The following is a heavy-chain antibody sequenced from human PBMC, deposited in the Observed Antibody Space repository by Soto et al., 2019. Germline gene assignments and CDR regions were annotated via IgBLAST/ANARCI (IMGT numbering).Heavy chain of an antibody. J-gene: IGHJ6*03. Sequence: EVQLVESGGGLVQPGGSLRLSCAASGFTFSNYWMYWVRQAPGKGLEWVSRINSDGSVSSHADSVRGRLTISRDNVKNSLYLHMDRQRAEDSAGYFCARGDCIVGTCYSLAGSFYYYMDYWGKGTRVNVFS. CDR1: GFTFSNYW. V-gene: IGHV3-74*02. CDR2: INSDGSVS. D-gene: IGHD2-15*01. CDR3: ARGDCIVGTCYSLAGSFYYYMDY.